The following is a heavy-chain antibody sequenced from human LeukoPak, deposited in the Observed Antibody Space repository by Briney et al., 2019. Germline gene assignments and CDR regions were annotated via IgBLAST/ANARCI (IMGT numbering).Heavy chain of an antibody. V-gene: IGHV3-21*01. D-gene: IGHD3-22*01. J-gene: IGHJ3*02. CDR2: ISSSSSYI. Sequence: GGSLRLSCAASGFTFSSYSMNWVRQAPGKGLEWVSSISSSSSYIYYADSVKGRFTISRDNAKNSLYLQMNSLRAEDTAVYYCAREPLYDSSGFHAFDIWGQGTMVTVSS. CDR3: AREPLYDSSGFHAFDI. CDR1: GFTFSSYS.